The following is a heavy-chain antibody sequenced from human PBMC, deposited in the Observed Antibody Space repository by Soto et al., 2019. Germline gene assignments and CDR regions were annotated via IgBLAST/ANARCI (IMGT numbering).Heavy chain of an antibody. CDR3: AHSTSLRPYYFDY. J-gene: IGHJ4*02. D-gene: IGHD3-3*01. CDR1: GGSISSYYW. Sequence: TLSLTCTVSGGSISSYYWSWIRQPTGKGLEWIALIYWNDEKRYSPSLRSRLTITKDTSKNQVVLTMTNMDPVDTATYYCAHSTSLRPYYFDYWGQGTLVTVSS. CDR2: IYWNDEK. V-gene: IGHV2-5*01.